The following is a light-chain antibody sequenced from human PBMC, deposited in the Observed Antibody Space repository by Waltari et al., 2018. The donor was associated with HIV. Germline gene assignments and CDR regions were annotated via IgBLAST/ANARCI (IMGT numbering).Light chain of an antibody. J-gene: IGLJ2*01. CDR1: SSDTGHFHL. Sequence: QSALTQPASVPGSPGQSIPTSCTGTSSDTGHFHLVSWYQLYPGKAPKLIIYEDNKRPSGVSNRFSGSKSADTASLTISGLQAEDEADYYCCAYAGGLEFGGGTKLTVL. CDR3: CAYAGGLE. CDR2: EDN. V-gene: IGLV2-23*01.